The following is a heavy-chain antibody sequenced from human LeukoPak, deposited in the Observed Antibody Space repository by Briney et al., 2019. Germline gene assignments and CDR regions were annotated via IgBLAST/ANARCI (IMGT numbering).Heavy chain of an antibody. J-gene: IGHJ4*02. CDR1: GFIFGSYS. Sequence: GGSLRLSCAASGFIFGSYSMNWVRQAPGKGLEWVSYISSSSSAIFYADSVKGRFTVSRDNAKNSLYLQMNSLRDEDTAVYYCARGLGSTWDFDYWGQGTLVTVSS. D-gene: IGHD1-26*01. CDR3: ARGLGSTWDFDY. V-gene: IGHV3-48*02. CDR2: ISSSSSAI.